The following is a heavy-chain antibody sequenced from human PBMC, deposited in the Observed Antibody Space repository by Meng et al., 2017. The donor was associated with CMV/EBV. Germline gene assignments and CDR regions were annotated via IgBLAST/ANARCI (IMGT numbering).Heavy chain of an antibody. CDR1: GFTFSSYG. CDR3: AKDDSQLLYRDPYYYYRMDV. CDR2: IRYDGSNK. V-gene: IGHV3-30*02. J-gene: IGHJ6*02. D-gene: IGHD2-2*02. Sequence: GGSLRLSCAASGFTFSSYGMHWVRQAPGKGLEWVAFIRYDGSNKYYADSVKGRFTISRDNSKNTLYLQMNSLRAEDTAVYYCAKDDSQLLYRDPYYYYRMDVWGQGTTVTVSS.